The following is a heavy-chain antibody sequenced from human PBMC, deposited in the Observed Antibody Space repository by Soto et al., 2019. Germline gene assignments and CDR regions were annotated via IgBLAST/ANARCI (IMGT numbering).Heavy chain of an antibody. CDR2: ISYDGSNK. Sequence: QVQLVESGGGVVQPGRSLRLSCAASGFTFSSYGMHWVRQAPGKGLEWVAVISYDGSNKYYADSVKGRFTISRDNSKNTLYLQMNSLRAEDTAVYYCAKDLAVAVYYYGMDVLGQGTTVTVSS. D-gene: IGHD6-19*01. CDR3: AKDLAVAVYYYGMDV. J-gene: IGHJ6*02. CDR1: GFTFSSYG. V-gene: IGHV3-30*18.